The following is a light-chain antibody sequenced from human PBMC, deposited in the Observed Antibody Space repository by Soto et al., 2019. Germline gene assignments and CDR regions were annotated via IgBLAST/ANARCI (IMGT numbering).Light chain of an antibody. J-gene: IGLJ3*02. Sequence: QSALTQSPSASGSPGQSVTISCTGTSSDVGNYKYVYWYQQHPGKAPKLMIYEVSKRPAGVPHRFSGSKSGNTAYLPVSGLQVEDEADYYCSSYAGSNLWVFGGGTKLTVL. CDR3: SSYAGSNLWV. V-gene: IGLV2-8*01. CDR1: SSDVGNYKY. CDR2: EVS.